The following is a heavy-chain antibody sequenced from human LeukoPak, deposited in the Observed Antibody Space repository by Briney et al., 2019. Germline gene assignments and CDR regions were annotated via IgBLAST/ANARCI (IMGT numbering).Heavy chain of an antibody. D-gene: IGHD3-9*01. Sequence: SETLSLTCTVSGGSISSYYWSWIRQPPGKGLEWLGYIYYSGSTNYNPSLKSRVTISVDTSKNQFSLKLSSVTAADTAVYYCARHGRYFDWSSEYYFGYWGQGTLVTVSS. J-gene: IGHJ4*02. V-gene: IGHV4-59*08. CDR1: GGSISSYY. CDR2: IYYSGST. CDR3: ARHGRYFDWSSEYYFGY.